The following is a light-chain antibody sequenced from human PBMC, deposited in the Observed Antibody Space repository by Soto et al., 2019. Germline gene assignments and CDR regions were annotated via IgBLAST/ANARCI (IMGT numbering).Light chain of an antibody. V-gene: IGKV3-15*01. CDR3: QQYNNWPTWT. CDR1: QSVGSN. Sequence: EIVMTHSPATLSVSPVERVTLSCRARQSVGSNLAWCQQKPGQAPRLLIYGASTRATGIPARFSGSGSETEFTLTISSLQAEDSAVYFCQQYNNWPTWTFGQGTKVDIK. J-gene: IGKJ1*01. CDR2: GAS.